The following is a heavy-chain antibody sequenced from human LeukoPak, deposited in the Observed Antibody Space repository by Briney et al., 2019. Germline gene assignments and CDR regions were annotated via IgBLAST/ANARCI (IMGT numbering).Heavy chain of an antibody. CDR2: IYYSGST. J-gene: IGHJ4*02. V-gene: IGHV4-39*07. CDR1: GGSISSSSYY. CDR3: ARYHYGDYALDY. D-gene: IGHD4-17*01. Sequence: PSETLSLTCTVSGGSISSSSYYWGWIRQPPGKGLEWIGSIYYSGSTYYNPSLKSRVTISVDTSKNQFSLKLSSVTAADTAVYYCARYHYGDYALDYWGQGTLVTVSS.